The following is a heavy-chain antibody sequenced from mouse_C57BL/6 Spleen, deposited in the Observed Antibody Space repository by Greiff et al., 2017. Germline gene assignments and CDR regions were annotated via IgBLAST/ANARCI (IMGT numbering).Heavy chain of an antibody. CDR3: ARGTTVVAPRYFDV. V-gene: IGHV14-3*01. D-gene: IGHD1-1*01. CDR2: IDPANGNT. Sequence: DVKLQESVAELVRPGASVKLSCTASGFYIKNTYMHWVKQRPEQGLEWIGRIDPANGNTKYAPKFQGKATITADTSSNTAYLQLSSLTSEDTAIYYCARGTTVVAPRYFDVWGTGTTVTVSS. J-gene: IGHJ1*03. CDR1: GFYIKNTY.